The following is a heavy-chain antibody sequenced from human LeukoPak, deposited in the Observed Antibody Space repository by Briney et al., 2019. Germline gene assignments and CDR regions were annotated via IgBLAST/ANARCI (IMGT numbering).Heavy chain of an antibody. CDR1: GFTFSSYE. Sequence: GGSLRPSCAASGFTFSSYEMNWVRQAPGKGLEWVSYISSSGSTIYYADSVKGRFTISRDNAKNSLYLQMNSLRAEDTAVYYCARYRIVGAYFDYWGQGTLVTVSS. CDR3: ARYRIVGAYFDY. V-gene: IGHV3-48*03. D-gene: IGHD1-26*01. J-gene: IGHJ4*02. CDR2: ISSSGSTI.